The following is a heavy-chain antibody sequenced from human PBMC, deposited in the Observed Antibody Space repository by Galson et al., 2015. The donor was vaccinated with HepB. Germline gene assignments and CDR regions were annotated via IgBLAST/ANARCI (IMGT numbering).Heavy chain of an antibody. CDR3: AKDASNYYIHY. D-gene: IGHD4-11*01. CDR1: GFTFSNYG. Sequence: SPRLSCAASGFTFSNYGMHWVRQAPGKGLEWVAFIGYDGSKKYYADSVKGRFTISRDNSKNTLYLQMNSLRAEDTAVYYCAKDASNYYIHYWAQGTLVTISS. CDR2: IGYDGSKK. V-gene: IGHV3-30*02. J-gene: IGHJ4*02.